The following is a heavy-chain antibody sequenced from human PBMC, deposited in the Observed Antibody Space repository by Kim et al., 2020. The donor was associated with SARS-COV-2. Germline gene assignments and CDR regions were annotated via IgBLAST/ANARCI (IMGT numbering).Heavy chain of an antibody. CDR3: ARDRYSTTPWDYSSGMDV. D-gene: IGHD4-4*01. Sequence: SETLSLTCTVSGASINSGGYYWSWIRQHPEKGLEWIGFIDYSGSAYYNPSLQSRVSISVDTSKKHFSLKLTSVTAADTAVYYCARDRYSTTPWDYSSGMDVWGQGTTVTVSS. V-gene: IGHV4-31*03. J-gene: IGHJ6*02. CDR2: IDYSGSA. CDR1: GASINSGGYY.